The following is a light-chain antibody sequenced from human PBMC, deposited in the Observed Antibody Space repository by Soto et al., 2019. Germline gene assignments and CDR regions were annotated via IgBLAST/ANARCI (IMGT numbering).Light chain of an antibody. J-gene: IGLJ1*01. V-gene: IGLV1-40*01. CDR2: GNN. Sequence: QSVLTQPPSVSGAPGQRITVSCTWNNSNIGPGSVVHWYQFLPGTAPKLLISGNNIRPSGVPDRFSGSKSDTSASLAITGLQPEDEADYYCQSYDSSLGGFYVFGTGTQLTVL. CDR1: NSNIGPGSV. CDR3: QSYDSSLGGFYV.